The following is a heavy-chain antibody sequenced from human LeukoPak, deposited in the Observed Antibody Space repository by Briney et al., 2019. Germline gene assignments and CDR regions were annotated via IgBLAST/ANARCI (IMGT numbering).Heavy chain of an antibody. CDR3: AKSRGLGGATYFDY. Sequence: GGSLRLSCAASGFTFSSYAMHWVRQAPGKGLEWVAVISYDGSNKYYADSVKGRFTISRDNSKNTLYLQMNSLRAEDTAFYYCAKSRGLGGATYFDYWGQGTLVTVSS. J-gene: IGHJ4*02. V-gene: IGHV3-30*04. D-gene: IGHD1-26*01. CDR2: ISYDGSNK. CDR1: GFTFSSYA.